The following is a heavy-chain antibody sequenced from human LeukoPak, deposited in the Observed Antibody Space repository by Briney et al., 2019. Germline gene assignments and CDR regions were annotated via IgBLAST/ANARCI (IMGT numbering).Heavy chain of an antibody. V-gene: IGHV3-53*01. D-gene: IGHD2-2*02. CDR2: IYSGGST. CDR3: AKETYCSSTSCYTKEIY. CDR1: GFTVSSNY. Sequence: GGSLRLSCAASGFTVSSNYMSWVRQAPGKGLEWVSVIYSGGSTYYADSVKGRFTISRDNSKNTLYLQMNSLRAEDTAVYYCAKETYCSSTSCYTKEIYWGQGTLVTVSS. J-gene: IGHJ4*02.